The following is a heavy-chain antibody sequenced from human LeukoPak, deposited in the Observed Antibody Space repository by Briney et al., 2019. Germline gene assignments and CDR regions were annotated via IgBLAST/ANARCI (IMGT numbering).Heavy chain of an antibody. Sequence: SETLSLTCTVSGGSISSYYWSWIRQPPGKGLEWLGYIYYSGSTNYNPSLKSRVTISVDTSKNQFSLKLSSVTAADTAVYYCARLSGPYGDYHFDYWGQGTLVTVSS. CDR2: IYYSGST. V-gene: IGHV4-59*08. CDR1: GGSISSYY. D-gene: IGHD4-17*01. J-gene: IGHJ4*02. CDR3: ARLSGPYGDYHFDY.